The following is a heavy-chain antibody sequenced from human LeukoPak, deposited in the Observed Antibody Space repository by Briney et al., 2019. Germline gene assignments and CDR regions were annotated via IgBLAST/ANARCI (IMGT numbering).Heavy chain of an antibody. J-gene: IGHJ4*02. CDR2: IYSGDSDT. CDR1: GYYFTNYW. D-gene: IGHD6-19*01. CDR3: ARAPQFSSGWYGPFDY. V-gene: IGHV5-51*01. Sequence: GESLKISCKGSGYYFTNYWIGWIRQLPGKGLEWMGIIYSGDSDTRYSPSFQGQVTISADKSISTAYLQWSSLKASDTAMYYCARAPQFSSGWYGPFDYWGQGSLVTVSS.